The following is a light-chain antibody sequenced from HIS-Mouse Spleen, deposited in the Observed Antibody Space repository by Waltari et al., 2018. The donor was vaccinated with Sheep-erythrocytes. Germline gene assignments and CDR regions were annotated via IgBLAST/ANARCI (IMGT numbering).Light chain of an antibody. CDR3: CSYAGSSTPWV. CDR2: EGS. Sequence: QSALTQPASVSGSPGQSITISCTGTRRDVGSSNLVSWYQQHPGKAPKLIIYEGSKRPSGVSNRFSGSKSGNTASLTISGLQAEDEADYYCCSYAGSSTPWVFGGGTKLTVL. CDR1: RRDVGSSNL. V-gene: IGLV2-23*01. J-gene: IGLJ3*02.